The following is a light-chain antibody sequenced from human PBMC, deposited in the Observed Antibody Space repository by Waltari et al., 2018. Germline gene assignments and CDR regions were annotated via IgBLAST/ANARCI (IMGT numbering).Light chain of an antibody. CDR1: NSNIGTFP. Sequence: QSVLTQPPSASGTPGQRVTISCSGSNSNIGTFPVNWYQQPPGTAPKLLIYSSYQRPSGVPDRFSGSKSGTSASLAISGLQSEDEGDYYCAGWDGSLTGYVFGAGTRVTVL. CDR2: SSY. V-gene: IGLV1-44*01. CDR3: AGWDGSLTGYV. J-gene: IGLJ1*01.